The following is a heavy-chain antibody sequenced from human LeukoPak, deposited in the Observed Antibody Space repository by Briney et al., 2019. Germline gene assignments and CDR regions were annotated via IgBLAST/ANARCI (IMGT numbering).Heavy chain of an antibody. J-gene: IGHJ4*02. CDR2: ISWNSGSI. CDR3: SCSVAGTYLNY. D-gene: IGHD6-19*01. V-gene: IGHV3-9*01. CDR1: GFTFDDYA. Sequence: GRSLRLSCAASGFTFDDYAMHWVRQGPGKGLEWVSGISWNSGSIGYADSVKGRFTISRDNAKNSLYLQMNSLRAEDTALYYCSCSVAGTYLNYWGQGTLVTVSS.